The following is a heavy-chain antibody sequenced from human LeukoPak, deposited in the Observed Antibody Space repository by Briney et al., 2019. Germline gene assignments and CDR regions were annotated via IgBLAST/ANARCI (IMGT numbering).Heavy chain of an antibody. CDR2: INPNSGGT. CDR1: GYTFTGYY. D-gene: IGHD6-13*01. Sequence: ASVKVSCKASGYTFTGYYMHWVRQAPGQGLEWMGWINPNSGGTNYAQKFQGRVTMTRDTSISTAYMELSRLRSDDTAVYYCARETTDSSSWYRGYNWFDHWGQGTLVTVSS. CDR3: ARETTDSSSWYRGYNWFDH. J-gene: IGHJ5*02. V-gene: IGHV1-2*02.